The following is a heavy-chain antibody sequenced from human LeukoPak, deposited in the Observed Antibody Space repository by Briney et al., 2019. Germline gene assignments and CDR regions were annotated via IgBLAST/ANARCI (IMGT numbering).Heavy chain of an antibody. V-gene: IGHV1-69*13. J-gene: IGHJ6*02. CDR2: IIPIFGTA. D-gene: IGHD3-16*01. Sequence: SVKVSCKASGGTFSSYAISWVRQAPGQGLEWMGGIIPIFGTANYAQKFQGRVTITADESTSTAYMELGSLRSEDTAVYYCARDSGGWPRHVYYYGMDVWGQGTTVTVSS. CDR3: ARDSGGWPRHVYYYGMDV. CDR1: GGTFSSYA.